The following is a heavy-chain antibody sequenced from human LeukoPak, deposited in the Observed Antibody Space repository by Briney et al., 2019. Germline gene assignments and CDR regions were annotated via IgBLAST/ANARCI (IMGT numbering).Heavy chain of an antibody. J-gene: IGHJ4*02. V-gene: IGHV4-61*02. CDR3: ARSGGSGFQLDS. D-gene: IGHD1-26*01. CDR1: GGSISSGSYY. CDR2: IYTSGST. Sequence: SETLSLTCTVSGGSISSGSYYWSWIRQPAGKGLEWIGRIYTSGSTNYNPSLKSRVTMSLDTSKNQLSLNLSSVTAADTAVYYCARSGGSGFQLDSWGQGTLVTVSS.